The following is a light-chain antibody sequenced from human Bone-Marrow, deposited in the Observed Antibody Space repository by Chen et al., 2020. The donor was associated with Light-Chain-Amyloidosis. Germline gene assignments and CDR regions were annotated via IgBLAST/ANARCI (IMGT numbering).Light chain of an antibody. CDR3: QVWDRGSDRPV. CDR2: DDS. Sequence: SFVLTQPSSVPVAPGQTATIACGGNNIGSTSVHWYQQTPGQAPLLVVYDDSDRPSGIPDRLSGANSGNTATLTIIRGEAGDEADYYCQVWDRGSDRPVFGGGTKLTVL. J-gene: IGLJ3*02. CDR1: NIGSTS. V-gene: IGLV3-21*02.